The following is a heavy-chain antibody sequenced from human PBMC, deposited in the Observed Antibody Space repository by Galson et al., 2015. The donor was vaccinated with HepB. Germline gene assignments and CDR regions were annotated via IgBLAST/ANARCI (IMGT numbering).Heavy chain of an antibody. D-gene: IGHD3-10*01. J-gene: IGHJ4*02. Sequence: SLRLSCAASGFTFSDYYMSWIRQAPGKGLEWVSYISSSSSYTNYADSVKGRFTISRDNAKNSLYLQMNSLRAEDTAVYYCARDQSRREYYYGSGSNGWGQGTLVTVSS. CDR1: GFTFSDYY. CDR3: ARDQSRREYYYGSGSNG. CDR2: ISSSSSYT. V-gene: IGHV3-11*05.